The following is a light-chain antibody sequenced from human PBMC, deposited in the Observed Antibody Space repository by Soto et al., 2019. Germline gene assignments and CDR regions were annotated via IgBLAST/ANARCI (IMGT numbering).Light chain of an antibody. CDR3: QQYGSSLFT. Sequence: EIVLTQSPGTLSLSPGERATLSCRASQSVSSSYLAWYQQKPGQAPRLLIYGASSRDTGIPDRFSGSGSGTDFTLTIIRLEPEDFAVYYCQQYGSSLFTFGPGTKVDIK. CDR2: GAS. V-gene: IGKV3-20*01. CDR1: QSVSSSY. J-gene: IGKJ3*01.